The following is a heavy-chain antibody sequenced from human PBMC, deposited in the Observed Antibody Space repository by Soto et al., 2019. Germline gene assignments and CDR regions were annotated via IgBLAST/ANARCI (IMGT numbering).Heavy chain of an antibody. J-gene: IGHJ4*02. V-gene: IGHV1-18*01. CDR3: AREYCTSTSCYGVDY. CDR1: GDTFTTYG. CDR2: ISGYNGNT. Sequence: VKVSCKASGDTFTTYGISWVRQAPGQGLDWMGWISGYNGNTKYAQKFQDRVVMTADTSTSTAYMELRSLSSDDTAVYYCAREYCTSTSCYGVDYWGQGTLVTVSS. D-gene: IGHD2-2*01.